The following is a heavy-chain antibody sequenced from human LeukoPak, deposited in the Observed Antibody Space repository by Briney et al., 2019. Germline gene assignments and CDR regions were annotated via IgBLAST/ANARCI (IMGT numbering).Heavy chain of an antibody. J-gene: IGHJ4*02. CDR1: GGSISSSSYY. V-gene: IGHV4-39*07. CDR2: IYYSGST. Sequence: PSETLSLTCTVSGGSISSSSYYWGWIRQPPGKGLEWIGSIYYSGSTYYNPSLKSRVTISVDTSKNQFSLKLSSVTAAGTAVYYCARVRRATVNTDYWGQGTLVTVSS. D-gene: IGHD4-17*01. CDR3: ARVRRATVNTDY.